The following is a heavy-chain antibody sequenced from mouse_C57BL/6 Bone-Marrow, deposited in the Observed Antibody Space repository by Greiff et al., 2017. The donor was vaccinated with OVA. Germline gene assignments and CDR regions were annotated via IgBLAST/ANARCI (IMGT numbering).Heavy chain of an antibody. CDR1: GFTFSSYT. D-gene: IGHD1-1*01. V-gene: IGHV5-9*01. CDR3: ARRDYFYAMDY. CDR2: ISGGGGNT. Sequence: EVMLVESGGGLVKPGGSLKLSCAASGFTFSSYTMSWVRQTPEKRLEWVATISGGGGNTYYPDSVKGRFTISRDNAKNTLYLQMSSLRSEDTALYYCARRDYFYAMDYWGQGTSVTVSS. J-gene: IGHJ4*01.